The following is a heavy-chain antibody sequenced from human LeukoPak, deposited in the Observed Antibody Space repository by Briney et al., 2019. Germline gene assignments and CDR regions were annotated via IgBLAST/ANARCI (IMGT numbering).Heavy chain of an antibody. CDR2: INPNSGGT. D-gene: IGHD3-9*01. J-gene: IGHJ3*02. Sequence: ASVKVSCKASGYTFTGYYMHWVRQAPGQGLEWMGWINPNSGGTNYAQKFQGRVTMTRDTSISTAYMELSRLRSDDTAVYYCARDLLDYDILTGYYRHLAFDIWSQGTMVTVSS. V-gene: IGHV1-2*02. CDR3: ARDLLDYDILTGYYRHLAFDI. CDR1: GYTFTGYY.